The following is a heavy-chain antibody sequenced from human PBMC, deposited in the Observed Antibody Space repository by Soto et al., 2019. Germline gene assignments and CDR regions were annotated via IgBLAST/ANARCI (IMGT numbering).Heavy chain of an antibody. CDR3: ATVRNNYVWGSYRLLYYFYY. CDR2: FDPEDGET. CDR1: GYTLTELS. V-gene: IGHV1-24*01. D-gene: IGHD3-16*02. J-gene: IGHJ4*02. Sequence: QVQLVQSGAEVKKPGASVKVSCKVSGYTLTELSMHWVRQAPGKGLEWMGGFDPEDGETIYAQKFQGRVTMTEDTSTDTAYMELSSLRSEDTAVYYCATVRNNYVWGSYRLLYYFYYWGQGTLVTVSS.